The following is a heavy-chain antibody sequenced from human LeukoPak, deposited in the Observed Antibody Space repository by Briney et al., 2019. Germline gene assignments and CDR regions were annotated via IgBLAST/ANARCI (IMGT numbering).Heavy chain of an antibody. CDR1: GFTFSSYW. J-gene: IGHJ3*02. Sequence: PGGSLRLSCAASGFTFSSYWMHWVRQAPGKGLVWVSRINSDGSSTSYADSVKGRFTISRDNAKNTLYLQMNSLRAEDTAVYYCARNDALRLGEFDAFDIWGQGTMVTVSS. CDR2: INSDGSST. V-gene: IGHV3-74*01. D-gene: IGHD3-16*01. CDR3: ARNDALRLGEFDAFDI.